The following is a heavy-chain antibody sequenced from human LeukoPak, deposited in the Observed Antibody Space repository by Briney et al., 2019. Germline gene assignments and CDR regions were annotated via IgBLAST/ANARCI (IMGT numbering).Heavy chain of an antibody. J-gene: IGHJ6*02. CDR3: ARGRVHCSSTSCPDYYYYYYGMDV. D-gene: IGHD2-2*01. CDR1: GGTFSSYA. V-gene: IGHV1-69*04. CDR2: IIPILGIA. Sequence: ASVKVSCKASGGTFSSYAISWVRQAPGQGLEWMGRIIPILGIANYAQKFQGRVTITADKSTSTAYMELSSLRSEDTAVYYCARGRVHCSSTSCPDYYYYYYGMDVWGQGTTVTVSS.